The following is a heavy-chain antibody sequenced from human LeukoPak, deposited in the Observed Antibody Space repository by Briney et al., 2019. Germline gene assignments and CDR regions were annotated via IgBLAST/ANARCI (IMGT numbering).Heavy chain of an antibody. CDR2: IFYSGST. V-gene: IGHV4-59*08. J-gene: IGHJ4*02. CDR3: ARFKMTAVTD. Sequence: SETLSLTCTVSGGSINSYYWSWIRQPPGKGPEWIGYIFYSGSTNYNPSLKSRVTISVDTSKNQFSLKLSSVTAADTAVYYCARFKMTAVTDWGQGTLVTVSS. CDR1: GGSINSYY. D-gene: IGHD4-17*01.